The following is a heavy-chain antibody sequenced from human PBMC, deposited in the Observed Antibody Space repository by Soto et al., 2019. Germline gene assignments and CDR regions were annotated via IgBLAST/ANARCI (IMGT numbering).Heavy chain of an antibody. D-gene: IGHD4-17*01. CDR3: ARDPTNDYGDDTFDY. V-gene: IGHV1-69*06. CDR2: IIPSYDRT. Sequence: QVLLLQSGSEVKKAGSSVKVSCKASGDAFKSYAIHWVRQAPGQGLEYMGRIIPSYDRTKYPQKFQGRLTLTADMYTSTVYMELSSLRSEDTAVYYCARDPTNDYGDDTFDYWGQGTKVIVSS. J-gene: IGHJ4*02. CDR1: GDAFKSYA.